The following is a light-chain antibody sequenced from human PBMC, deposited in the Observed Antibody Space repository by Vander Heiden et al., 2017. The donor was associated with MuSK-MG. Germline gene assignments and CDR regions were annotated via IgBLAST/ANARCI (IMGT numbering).Light chain of an antibody. Sequence: QAVLTQSPSASASLGASVKLTCTLSTGPSSHPIARHQQRPEKGPRYLMKLNSDGSHSKGDGIPDRFSGSSSGAERYLTIASLQSDDEADYYCQTWATGIRVFGGGTKLTVL. V-gene: IGLV4-69*01. CDR3: QTWATGIRV. J-gene: IGLJ3*02. CDR1: TGPSSHP. CDR2: LNSDGSH.